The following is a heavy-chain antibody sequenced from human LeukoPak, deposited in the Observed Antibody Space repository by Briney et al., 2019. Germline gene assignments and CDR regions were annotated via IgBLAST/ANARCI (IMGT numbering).Heavy chain of an antibody. Sequence: ASVKVSCKASGYTFTSYGISWVRQAPGQGLEWMGWISAYNGNTNYAQKLQGRVTMTTDTSTSTAYMELRSLRSDDTAVYYCARAVAVTMVQGVKYWGQGTLVTVSS. CDR1: GYTFTSYG. CDR2: ISAYNGNT. V-gene: IGHV1-18*01. D-gene: IGHD3-10*01. CDR3: ARAVAVTMVQGVKY. J-gene: IGHJ4*02.